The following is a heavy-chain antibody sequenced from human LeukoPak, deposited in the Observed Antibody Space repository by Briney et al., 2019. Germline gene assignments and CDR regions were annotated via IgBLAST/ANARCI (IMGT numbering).Heavy chain of an antibody. CDR3: ARVGRDFYDSSGYFET. CDR2: IYYSGST. J-gene: IGHJ5*02. V-gene: IGHV4-59*01. D-gene: IGHD3-22*01. CDR1: GASISRYY. Sequence: SETLSLTCTVSGASISRYYWTWIRQPPGKGLEWIGYIYYSGSTDYNPSLKSRVTISLDTSKNQVSPKLSSVTGADTAVYYCARVGRDFYDSSGYFETWGQGTLVTVSS.